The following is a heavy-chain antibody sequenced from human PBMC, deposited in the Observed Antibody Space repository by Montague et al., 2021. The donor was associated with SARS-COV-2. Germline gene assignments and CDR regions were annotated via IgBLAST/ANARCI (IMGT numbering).Heavy chain of an antibody. CDR2: ISYDGSNK. J-gene: IGHJ5*02. D-gene: IGHD3-22*01. V-gene: IGHV3-30-3*01. CDR1: GFTFSSDA. Sequence: SLRLSCAASGFTFSSDAMHWVRQAPGKGLEWVAVISYDGSNKYYADSVKGRFTISRDNSKNTLYLQMNSLRAEDTAVYYCARDRRYYDSSVYPGVAYNWFDPWGQGTLVTVSS. CDR3: ARDRRYYDSSVYPGVAYNWFDP.